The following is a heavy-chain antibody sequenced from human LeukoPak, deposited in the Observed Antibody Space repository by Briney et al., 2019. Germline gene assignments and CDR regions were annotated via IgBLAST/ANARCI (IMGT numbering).Heavy chain of an antibody. CDR2: IYHSGST. CDR1: GYSISSGYY. CDR3: ARHMIPHMRLWSGYSEGYYFDY. Sequence: SETLSLTCAVSGYSISSGYYWGWIRQPPGKGLEWIGSIYHSGSTYYNPSLKSRVTISVDTSKNQFSLKLSSVTAAVTAVYYCARHMIPHMRLWSGYSEGYYFDYWGQGTLVTVSS. V-gene: IGHV4-38-2*01. J-gene: IGHJ4*02. D-gene: IGHD3-3*01.